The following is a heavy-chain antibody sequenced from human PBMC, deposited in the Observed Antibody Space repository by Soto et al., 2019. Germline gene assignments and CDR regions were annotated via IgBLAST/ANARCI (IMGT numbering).Heavy chain of an antibody. Sequence: GGSLRLSCAASGFTFSSYWMHWVRQAPGKGLVWVSRINSDGSSTSYAASVKGRFTISRDNAKNTLYLQMNSLRAEDTAVYYCARDKGRIAIFGVVIQPYYFDYWGQGTLVTVSS. CDR3: ARDKGRIAIFGVVIQPYYFDY. D-gene: IGHD3-3*01. V-gene: IGHV3-74*01. CDR1: GFTFSSYW. CDR2: INSDGSST. J-gene: IGHJ4*02.